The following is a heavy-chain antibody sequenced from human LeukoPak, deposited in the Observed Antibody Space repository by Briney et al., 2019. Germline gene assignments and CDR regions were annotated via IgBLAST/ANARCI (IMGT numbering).Heavy chain of an antibody. CDR2: ISAYNGNT. D-gene: IGHD6-13*01. CDR1: GYTFTSYG. CDR3: AREVTAAGISWFGP. Sequence: ASVKVSCKASGYTFTSYGISWVRQAPGQGLEWMGWISAYNGNTNYAQKLQGRVTMTTDTSTSPAYMELRSLRSDDTAVYYCAREVTAAGISWFGPGGRATLVTVSS. J-gene: IGHJ5*02. V-gene: IGHV1-18*01.